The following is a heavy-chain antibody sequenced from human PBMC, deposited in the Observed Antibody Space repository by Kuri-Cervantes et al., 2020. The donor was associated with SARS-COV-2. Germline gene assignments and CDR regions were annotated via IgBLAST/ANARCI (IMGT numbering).Heavy chain of an antibody. V-gene: IGHV4-39*01. J-gene: IGHJ4*02. Sequence: SETLSLTCTVSGCSISSSSYYWGWIRQPPGKGLEWIGSIYYSGSTYYNPSLKSRVTISVDTSKNQFSLKLSSVTDADTAVYYCARHPPEYYSLYYFDYWGQGTLVTVSS. CDR1: GCSISSSSYY. D-gene: IGHD3-10*01. CDR2: IYYSGST. CDR3: ARHPPEYYSLYYFDY.